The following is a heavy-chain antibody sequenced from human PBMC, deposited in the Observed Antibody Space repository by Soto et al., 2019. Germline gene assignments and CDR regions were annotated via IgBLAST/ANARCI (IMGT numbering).Heavy chain of an antibody. CDR2: ISSSSSYI. CDR3: ARDERYYGSGSYYNVVRGDFDY. V-gene: IGHV3-21*01. J-gene: IGHJ4*02. D-gene: IGHD3-10*01. Sequence: EVQLVESGGGLVKPGGSLRLSCAASGFTFSSYSMNWVRQAPGKGLEWVSSISSSSSYIYYADSVKGRFTISRDNAKNSLYLQMNSLRAEDTAVYYCARDERYYGSGSYYNVVRGDFDYWGQGTLVTVSS. CDR1: GFTFSSYS.